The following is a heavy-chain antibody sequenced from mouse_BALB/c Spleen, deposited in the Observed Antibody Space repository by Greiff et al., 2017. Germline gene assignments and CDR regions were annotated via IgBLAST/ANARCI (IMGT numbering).Heavy chain of an antibody. V-gene: IGHV5-4*02. D-gene: IGHD4-1*01. J-gene: IGHJ3*01. Sequence: EVKLVESGGGLVKPGGSLKLSCAASGFTFSDYYMYWVRQTPEKRLEWVATISDGGSYTYYPDSVKGRFTISRDNAKNNLYLQMSSLKSEDTAMYYCARDRNWAYWGQGTLVTVSA. CDR2: ISDGGSYT. CDR1: GFTFSDYY. CDR3: ARDRNWAY.